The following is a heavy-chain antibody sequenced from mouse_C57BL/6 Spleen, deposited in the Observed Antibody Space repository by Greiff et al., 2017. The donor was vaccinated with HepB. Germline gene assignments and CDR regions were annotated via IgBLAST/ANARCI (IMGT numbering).Heavy chain of an antibody. D-gene: IGHD2-3*01. CDR1: GFTFSDYG. V-gene: IGHV5-17*01. Sequence: EVMLVESGGGLVKPGGSLKLSCAASGFTFSDYGMHWVRQAPEKGLEWVAYISSGSSTIYYADTVKGRFTISRDNAKNTLFLQMTSLRSEDTAMYYCARVPIYDGYYYAMDYWGQGTSVTVSS. CDR3: ARVPIYDGYYYAMDY. CDR2: ISSGSSTI. J-gene: IGHJ4*01.